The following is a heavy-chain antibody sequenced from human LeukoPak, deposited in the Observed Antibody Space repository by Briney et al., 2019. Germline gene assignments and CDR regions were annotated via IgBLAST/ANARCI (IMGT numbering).Heavy chain of an antibody. CDR3: ARGTVDSSSWSTWLDYYYYYYMDV. CDR2: MNPNSGST. CDR1: GYTFTSYD. D-gene: IGHD6-13*01. Sequence: GASVKVSCKASGYTFTSYDINWVRQATGQGLEWMGWMNPNSGSTGYAQKFQGRVTMTRNTSISTAYMELSSLRSEDTAVYYCARGTVDSSSWSTWLDYYYYYYMDVWGEGTTVTVSS. J-gene: IGHJ6*03. V-gene: IGHV1-8*02.